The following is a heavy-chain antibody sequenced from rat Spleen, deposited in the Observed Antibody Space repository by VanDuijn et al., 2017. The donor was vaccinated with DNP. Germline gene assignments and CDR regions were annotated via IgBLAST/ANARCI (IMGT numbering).Heavy chain of an antibody. D-gene: IGHD3-1*01. CDR3: ARRRLRAPFEY. J-gene: IGHJ2*01. Sequence: QVQLEESGPGLMQPSETLSLTCTVSGFSLTSNGVGWVRQPLGKGLVWMGTIWAGVSPNYNSAVQSRLSISRDTSKSQVFLKMNILQPEATGTCDCARRRLRAPFEYWGQGVIVTVSS. CDR1: GFSLTSNG. V-gene: IGHV2-72*01. CDR2: IWAGVSP.